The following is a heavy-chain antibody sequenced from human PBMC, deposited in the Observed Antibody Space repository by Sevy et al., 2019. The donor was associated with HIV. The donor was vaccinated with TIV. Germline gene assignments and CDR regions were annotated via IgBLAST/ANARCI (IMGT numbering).Heavy chain of an antibody. CDR1: GFPFSTYA. J-gene: IGHJ4*02. Sequence: GGSLRLSCAASGFPFSTYAMHWVRQAPGKGLEWVAVIWYDGSNNYHVDSVKGRFTISRDNSKNTLYLQMDSLRAADTAVYYCAKSGRIVVAGTTNYFDSWGQGTLVTVSS. V-gene: IGHV3-33*06. CDR3: AKSGRIVVAGTTNYFDS. D-gene: IGHD6-19*01. CDR2: IWYDGSNN.